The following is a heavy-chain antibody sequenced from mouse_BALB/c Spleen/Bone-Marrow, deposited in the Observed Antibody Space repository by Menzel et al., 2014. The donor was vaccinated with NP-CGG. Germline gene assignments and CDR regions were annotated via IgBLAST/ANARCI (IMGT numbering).Heavy chain of an antibody. V-gene: IGHV1S132*01. CDR1: GYTFTSYW. CDR2: IFPGTGTT. Sequence: QVQLQQSGAELVKPGASVKLSCKPSGYTFTSYWIQWVKQRPGQGLGWIGEIFPGTGTTYYNEKFKGKATLTIDTSSSTAFMQLSSLPSEDSAVYFCASRDSSGYVPDYWGQGTTLTVSS. D-gene: IGHD3-2*01. J-gene: IGHJ2*01. CDR3: ASRDSSGYVPDY.